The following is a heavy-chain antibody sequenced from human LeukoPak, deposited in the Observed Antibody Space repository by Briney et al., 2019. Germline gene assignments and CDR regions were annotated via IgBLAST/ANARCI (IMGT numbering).Heavy chain of an antibody. J-gene: IGHJ4*02. D-gene: IGHD1-26*01. V-gene: IGHV1-69*02. Sequence: SVKVSCKASGGTFSRDTISWVRQAPGQGLEWMGRIIPILGIANYAQKFQGRVTITADKSTSTAYMELSSLRSEDTAVYYCASAGIVAATALYYFDYWGQGTLVTVSS. CDR3: ASAGIVAATALYYFDY. CDR1: GGTFSRDT. CDR2: IIPILGIA.